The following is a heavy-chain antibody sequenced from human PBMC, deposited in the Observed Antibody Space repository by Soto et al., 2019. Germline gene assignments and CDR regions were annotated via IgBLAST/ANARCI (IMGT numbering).Heavy chain of an antibody. CDR1: GFTFSSYS. J-gene: IGHJ5*02. CDR3: VRDRIPTSPWDWFDP. Sequence: EVQLVESGGGLVKPGGSLRLSCAASGFTFSSYSMTWVRQAPGKGLEWVSSMTSSGSFIYYADSVKGRFTISRDNAKKSLFLQMNSLRVEDTAVYYCVRDRIPTSPWDWFDPCGQGTLVTVSS. D-gene: IGHD6-6*01. V-gene: IGHV3-21*01. CDR2: MTSSGSFI.